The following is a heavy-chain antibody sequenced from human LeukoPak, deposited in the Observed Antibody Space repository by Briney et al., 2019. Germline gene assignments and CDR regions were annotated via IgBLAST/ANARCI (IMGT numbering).Heavy chain of an antibody. D-gene: IGHD5-18*01. Sequence: PGGSLRLSCAASGFTFSSNWMSWVRQAPGKGLEWVANIKQDGSEKYYVDSVKGRFTISRDNAKNSLYLQMNSLRAEDTAVYYCARAPYSYGSLYFDYWGQGALVTVSS. CDR1: GFTFSSNW. V-gene: IGHV3-7*01. CDR2: IKQDGSEK. CDR3: ARAPYSYGSLYFDY. J-gene: IGHJ4*02.